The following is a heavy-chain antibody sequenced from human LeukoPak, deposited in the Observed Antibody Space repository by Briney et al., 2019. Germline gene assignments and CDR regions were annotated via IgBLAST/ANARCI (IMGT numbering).Heavy chain of an antibody. CDR3: ARQNGYNIYYFDY. J-gene: IGHJ4*02. Sequence: GSLRLSCAASGFTFNIYAMSWIRQPPGKGLEWIGSIYYSGSTYYNPSLKSRVTISVDTSKNQFSLKLSSVTAADTAVYYCARQNGYNIYYFDYWGQGTLVTVST. D-gene: IGHD5-24*01. CDR2: IYYSGST. V-gene: IGHV4-39*01. CDR1: GFTFNIYA.